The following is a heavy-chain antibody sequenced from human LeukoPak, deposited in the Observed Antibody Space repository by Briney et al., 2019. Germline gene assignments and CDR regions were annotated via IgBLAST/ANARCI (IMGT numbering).Heavy chain of an antibody. D-gene: IGHD7-27*01. CDR2: IYHSGTT. J-gene: IGHJ5*02. CDR1: GYSISSGYF. CDR3: AREAGDGLDR. V-gene: IGHV4-38-2*02. Sequence: SETLSLTCTVSGYSISSGYFWGWIRQPPGKGLEWIGTIYHSGTTHYNPSLKSRVTISVDTSKNQFSLKLSSVTAADTAVYYCAREAGDGLDRWGQGTLVSVSS.